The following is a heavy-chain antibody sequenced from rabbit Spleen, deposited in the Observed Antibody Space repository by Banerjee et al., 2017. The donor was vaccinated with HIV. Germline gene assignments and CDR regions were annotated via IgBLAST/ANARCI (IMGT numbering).Heavy chain of an antibody. V-gene: IGHV1S40*01. Sequence: QSLEESGGDLVKPGASLTLTCTASGFTISSGYWICWVRQAPGKGLEWIACIDTGSSGFTYFATWAKGRFTCSKTSSTTVTLQMTSLTAADTATYFCARDTSSSFSSYGMDLWGQGTLVTVS. J-gene: IGHJ6*01. CDR1: GFTISSGYW. CDR2: IDTGSSGFT. CDR3: ARDTSSSFSSYGMDL. D-gene: IGHD1-1*01.